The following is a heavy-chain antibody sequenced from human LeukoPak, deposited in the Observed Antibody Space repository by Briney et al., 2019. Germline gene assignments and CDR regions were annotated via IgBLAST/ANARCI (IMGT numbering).Heavy chain of an antibody. V-gene: IGHV1-46*01. CDR2: INPSGGST. CDR1: GYTFTSYY. Sequence: ASVKVSCKASGYTFTSYYMHWVRQAPGQGLEWMGIINPSGGSTSYAQKFQGRVTMTRDTSTSTVYMELSSLRSEDTAVYYCARDLNGYYYYDYWGQGTLVTASS. J-gene: IGHJ4*02. CDR3: ARDLNGYYYYDY. D-gene: IGHD3-22*01.